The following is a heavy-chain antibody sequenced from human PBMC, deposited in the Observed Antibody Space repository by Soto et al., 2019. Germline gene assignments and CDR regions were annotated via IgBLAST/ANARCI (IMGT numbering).Heavy chain of an antibody. CDR3: ARDPIPVH. J-gene: IGHJ4*02. CDR2: IYYSGST. V-gene: IGHV4-59*01. Sequence: SETLSLTCTVSGGSISSYYWSWIRQPPGKGLEWIGYIYYSGSTNYNPSLKSRVTISVDTSKNQFSLKLSSVTAADTAVYYCARDPIPVHWGQGTLVTVSS. CDR1: GGSISSYY.